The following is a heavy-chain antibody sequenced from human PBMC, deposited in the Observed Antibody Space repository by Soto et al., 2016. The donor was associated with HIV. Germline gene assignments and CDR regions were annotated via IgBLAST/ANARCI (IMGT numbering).Heavy chain of an antibody. Sequence: QVQLQQWGAGLLKPLETLALTCAVYGGSFSGYYWNWIRQPPGKGLEWIGEINHSGSTTYNLSLKGRVTIALDTSKNQFSLKVTFVNAADTAVYYCARGRDVRSAYQLDYWGQGTWSPSPQ. CDR3: ARGRDVRSAYQLDY. V-gene: IGHV4-34*01. CDR1: GGSFSGYY. CDR2: INHSGST. J-gene: IGHJ4*02.